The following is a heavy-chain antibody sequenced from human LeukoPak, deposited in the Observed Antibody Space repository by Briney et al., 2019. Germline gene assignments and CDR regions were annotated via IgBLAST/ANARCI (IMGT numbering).Heavy chain of an antibody. Sequence: GSLRLSCAASGFALTSYSMNWVRQAPGKGLEWISYLSAAGRTIYYADSVQGRFSISRDTAKNTVSLQMGSLRADDTAVYYCARGGYTYGLDSWGQGVLVVVSS. CDR1: GFALTSYS. CDR2: LSAAGRTI. V-gene: IGHV3-48*01. J-gene: IGHJ4*02. CDR3: ARGGYTYGLDS. D-gene: IGHD5-18*01.